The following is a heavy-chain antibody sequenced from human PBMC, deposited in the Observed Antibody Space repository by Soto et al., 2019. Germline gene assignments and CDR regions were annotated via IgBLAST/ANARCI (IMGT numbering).Heavy chain of an antibody. CDR3: AHRTAYAIPTGYYPFDS. D-gene: IGHD3-9*01. Sequence: SGPTLVNPTQTLTLTCTFSGFSLSTSGVGVAWIRQPPGKALEWLALIYWDDGKRYSPSLKTRLNITKDASKNQVVLTLTNVDPVDTATYSCAHRTAYAIPTGYYPFDSWGQGSLVTVSS. J-gene: IGHJ4*02. CDR2: IYWDDGK. V-gene: IGHV2-5*02. CDR1: GFSLSTSGVG.